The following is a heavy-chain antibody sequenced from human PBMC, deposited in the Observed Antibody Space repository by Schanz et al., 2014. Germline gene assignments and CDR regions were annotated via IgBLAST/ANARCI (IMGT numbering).Heavy chain of an antibody. J-gene: IGHJ4*02. D-gene: IGHD4-17*01. CDR1: GFTFSDSW. CDR3: VRDTDYHFDY. Sequence: EVQLVESGGGLVQPGGSLRLSCAASGFTFSDSWMHWVRQAPGKGLVWVSRTSNDGSFTTFADSVKGRFTISRDNTKXXHDQQTMYLKMNSTSAEDTAVYYCVRDTDYHFDYWGQGTLVTVSS. V-gene: IGHV3-74*01. CDR2: TSNDGSFT.